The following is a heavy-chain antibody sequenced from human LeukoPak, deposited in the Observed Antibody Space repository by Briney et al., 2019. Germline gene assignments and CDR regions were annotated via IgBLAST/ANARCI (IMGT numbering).Heavy chain of an antibody. Sequence: GGSLRLSCAASGSTFSSYAMSWVRQAPGKGLEWVSAISGSGGSTYYADSVKGRFTISRDNSKNTLYLQMNSLRAEDTAVYYCAKAGLTWHSGSYSDYWGQGTLVTVSS. V-gene: IGHV3-23*01. CDR3: AKAGLTWHSGSYSDY. CDR1: GSTFSSYA. CDR2: ISGSGGST. D-gene: IGHD1-26*01. J-gene: IGHJ4*02.